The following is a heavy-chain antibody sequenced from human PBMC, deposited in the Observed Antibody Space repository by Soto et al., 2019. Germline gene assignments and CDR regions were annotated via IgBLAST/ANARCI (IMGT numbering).Heavy chain of an antibody. CDR3: TTSPITMFRGVIVSGAFDI. CDR2: IKSKTDGGTT. D-gene: IGHD3-10*01. CDR1: GFTFSNAW. V-gene: IGHV3-15*07. J-gene: IGHJ3*02. Sequence: EVQLVEYGGGLVKPGGSLRLSCAASGFTFSNAWMNWVRQAPGKGLEWVGRIKSKTDGGTTDYAAPVKGRFTISRDDSKNTLYLQMNSLKTDDTAVYYCTTSPITMFRGVIVSGAFDIWGQVTMVTVSS.